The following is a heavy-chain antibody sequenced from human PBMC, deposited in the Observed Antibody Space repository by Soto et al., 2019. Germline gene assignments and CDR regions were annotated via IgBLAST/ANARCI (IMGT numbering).Heavy chain of an antibody. V-gene: IGHV2-5*02. CDR3: ARKGSGDYALDY. CDR1: GFSLSTSGVG. CDR2: IYWDDVK. Sequence: QITLKESGPTLVKPTQTLTLTCTLSGFSLSTSGVGVGWIRQSPGKALEWLAVIYWDDVKHYSPSLERRLTITKDTSERAVVLTMTNMDPVDTATYYCARKGSGDYALDYWGQGILVTVSS. J-gene: IGHJ4*02. D-gene: IGHD4-17*01.